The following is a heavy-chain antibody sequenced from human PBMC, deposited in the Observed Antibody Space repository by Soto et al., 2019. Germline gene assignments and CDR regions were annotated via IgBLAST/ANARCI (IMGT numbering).Heavy chain of an antibody. V-gene: IGHV3-33*01. CDR3: ARETSYDFWSGPQTLDV. D-gene: IGHD3-3*01. Sequence: QVQLVESGGGVVQPGTSLRLSCAPSGFTFSSYVMHWVRQAPGKGLEWVAVVHYDGTKKYYADSVRGRFTISRDNSENILYLHMNSLRPDDTAVYFCARETSYDFWSGPQTLDVWGQGTTVTVSS. CDR2: VHYDGTKK. CDR1: GFTFSSYV. J-gene: IGHJ6*02.